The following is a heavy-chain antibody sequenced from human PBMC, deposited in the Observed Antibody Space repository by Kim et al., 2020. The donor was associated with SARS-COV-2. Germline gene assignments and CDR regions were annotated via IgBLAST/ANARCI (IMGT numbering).Heavy chain of an antibody. CDR1: GGSISSSSYY. J-gene: IGHJ4*02. D-gene: IGHD3-16*02. V-gene: IGHV4-39*07. Sequence: SETLSLTCTVSGGSISSSSYYWGWIRQPPGKGLEWIGSIYYSGSTYYNPSLKSRVTISVDTSKNQFSLKLSSVTAADTAVYYCARARRGVIELDYWGQGTLVTVSS. CDR3: ARARRGVIELDY. CDR2: IYYSGST.